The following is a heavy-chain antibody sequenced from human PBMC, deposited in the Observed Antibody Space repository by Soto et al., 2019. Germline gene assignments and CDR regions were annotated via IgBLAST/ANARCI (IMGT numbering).Heavy chain of an antibody. D-gene: IGHD3-22*01. CDR2: INHSGST. V-gene: IGHV4-34*01. CDR3: AKDPTYYYDSSDQSYYFDY. Sequence: PSETLSLTCAVYGGSFSGYYWSWIRQPPGKGLEWIGEINHSGSTNYNPSLKSRVTISVDTSKNQFSLKLSSVTAADTAVYYCAKDPTYYYDSSDQSYYFDYWGQGTLVTVSS. CDR1: GGSFSGYY. J-gene: IGHJ4*02.